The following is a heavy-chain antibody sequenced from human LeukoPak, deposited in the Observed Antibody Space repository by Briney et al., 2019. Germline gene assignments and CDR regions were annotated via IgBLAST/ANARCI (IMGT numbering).Heavy chain of an antibody. CDR1: GFTFSSYA. V-gene: IGHV3-30-3*01. CDR2: ISYDGSNK. CDR3: ARGLWFGELRFDY. J-gene: IGHJ4*02. Sequence: GGSLRLSCAASGFTFSSYAMSWVRQAPGKGLEWVAVISYDGSNKYYADSVKGRFTISRDNSKNTLYLQMNSLRAEDTAVYYCARGLWFGELRFDYWGQGTLVTVSS. D-gene: IGHD3-10*01.